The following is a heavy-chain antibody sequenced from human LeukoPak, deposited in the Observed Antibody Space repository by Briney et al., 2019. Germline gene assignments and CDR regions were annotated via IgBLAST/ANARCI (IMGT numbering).Heavy chain of an antibody. D-gene: IGHD5-18*01. CDR1: GFTFSSYA. CDR2: ISYDGSNK. J-gene: IGHJ4*02. Sequence: PGGSLRLSCAASGFTFSSYAMHWVRQAPGKGLEWVAVISYDGSNKYYADSVKGRFTISRDNSKNTLYLQMNSLRAEDTAVYYRARSWGYSYGYFDYWGQGTLVTVPS. V-gene: IGHV3-30*01. CDR3: ARSWGYSYGYFDY.